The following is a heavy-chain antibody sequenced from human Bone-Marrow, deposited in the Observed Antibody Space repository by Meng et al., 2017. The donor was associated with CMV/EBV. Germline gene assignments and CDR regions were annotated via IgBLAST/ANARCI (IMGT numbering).Heavy chain of an antibody. Sequence: ASVKVSCKASGYTFTSYGISWVRQAPGQGLEWMGWISVYNGNTNYVQSLQGRVTMTTDTSTSTAYMEMRSLRSDDTAVYYCARSGDGYSFGYNGMDVCGQGTTVTVSS. J-gene: IGHJ6*02. CDR1: GYTFTSYG. CDR2: ISVYNGNT. D-gene: IGHD5-24*01. CDR3: ARSGDGYSFGYNGMDV. V-gene: IGHV1-18*01.